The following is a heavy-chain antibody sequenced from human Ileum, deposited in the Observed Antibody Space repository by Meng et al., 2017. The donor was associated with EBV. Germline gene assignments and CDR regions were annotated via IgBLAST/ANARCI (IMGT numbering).Heavy chain of an antibody. J-gene: IGHJ4*02. Sequence: VNLVVSGGGWAPLGGSLRLSCAGVGFTFSNYAVSWVRQAAGKGLEWGTTLSGSGGNTYYADCVRGRFNISRDDSKNALYLQMSSLRAEDTAVYYCAKRRVAVAGDFDYWGQGTLVTVSS. V-gene: IGHV3-23*04. D-gene: IGHD6-19*01. CDR2: LSGSGGNT. CDR3: AKRRVAVAGDFDY. CDR1: GFTFSNYA.